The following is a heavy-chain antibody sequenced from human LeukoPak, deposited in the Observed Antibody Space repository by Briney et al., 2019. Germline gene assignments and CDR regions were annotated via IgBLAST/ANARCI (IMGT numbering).Heavy chain of an antibody. D-gene: IGHD6-13*01. CDR2: INPSGGST. CDR3: ARGKSIAAAGTN. J-gene: IGHJ4*02. Sequence: ASVKVSCKASGYTFTGYYMHWVRQAPGQGLEGMGIINPSGGSTSYAQKFQGRVTMTRDTSTSTVYMELSSLRSEDAAVYYCARGKSIAAAGTNWGQGTLVTVSS. CDR1: GYTFTGYY. V-gene: IGHV1-46*01.